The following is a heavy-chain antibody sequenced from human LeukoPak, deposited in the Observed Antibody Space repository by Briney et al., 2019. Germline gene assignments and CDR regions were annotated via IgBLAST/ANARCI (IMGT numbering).Heavy chain of an antibody. CDR2: ISSSSSYI. D-gene: IGHD6-13*01. V-gene: IGHV3-21*01. CDR1: GFTFSSYS. Sequence: GGSLRLSCAASGFTFSSYSMNWVRQAPGKGLEWVSSISSSSSYIYYADSVKGRFTISRDNAKNSPYLQMNSLRAEDTAVYYCARAPYSSTEPRDYFDYWGQGTLVTVSS. CDR3: ARAPYSSTEPRDYFDY. J-gene: IGHJ4*02.